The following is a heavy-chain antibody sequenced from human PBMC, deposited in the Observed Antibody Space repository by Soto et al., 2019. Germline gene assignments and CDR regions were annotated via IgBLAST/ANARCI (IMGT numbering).Heavy chain of an antibody. CDR2: IWYDGSNK. V-gene: IGHV3-33*01. CDR3: ARGTVGFWSGFQPLWFDP. CDR1: GFTFSSYG. D-gene: IGHD3-3*01. Sequence: PGGSLRLSCAASGFTFSSYGMHWVRQAPGKGLEWVAVIWYDGSNKYYADSVKGRFTISRDNSKNTLYLQMNSLRSEDTAVYYCARGTVGFWSGFQPLWFDPWGQRTPVTVSS. J-gene: IGHJ5*02.